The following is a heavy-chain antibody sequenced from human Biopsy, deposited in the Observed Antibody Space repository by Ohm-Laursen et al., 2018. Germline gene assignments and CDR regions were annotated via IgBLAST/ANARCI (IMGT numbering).Heavy chain of an antibody. J-gene: IGHJ6*02. D-gene: IGHD6-6*01. CDR2: IMPAFGVV. V-gene: IGHV1-69*13. Sequence: ASVKVSCKASGGNLRSYGISWVRQAPGQGLEWMGGIMPAFGVVNYGQNFEGRVTIDADDSTATVDLSSLTSEDTAVYYCARGEAARVNDNYRYRLDHWGQGTTVVVSS. CDR3: ARGEAARVNDNYRYRLDH. CDR1: GGNLRSYG.